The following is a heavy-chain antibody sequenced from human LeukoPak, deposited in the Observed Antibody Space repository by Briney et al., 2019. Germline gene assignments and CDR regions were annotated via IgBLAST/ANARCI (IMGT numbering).Heavy chain of an antibody. CDR2: ITSNGA. V-gene: IGHV3-9*01. J-gene: IGHJ4*02. CDR1: GFTFDDYG. CDR3: IKEATPGGGDY. D-gene: IGHD2-15*01. Sequence: PGRSLGLSCAASGFTFDDYGMHWVRQAPEKGLEWVSGITSNGAGYADSVKGRFTISRDNAKKYLYLQMNSLRPEDTALYFCIKEATPGGGDYWGLGALVTVSS.